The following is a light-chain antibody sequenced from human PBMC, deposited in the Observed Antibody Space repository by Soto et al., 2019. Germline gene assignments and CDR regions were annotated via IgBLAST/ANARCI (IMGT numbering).Light chain of an antibody. CDR1: ASTIGRNY. V-gene: IGLV1-47*01. CDR2: RNS. J-gene: IGLJ1*01. Sequence: QSAQTQSPSASGTPGQRVTISCSGSASTIGRNYVYWYQQLPGTAPKLLIYRNSQRPSGVPDRFSGSKSGTSASLAISGLRSEDEADYYCAAWDDNLSGLYVFGAGTKVTVL. CDR3: AAWDDNLSGLYV.